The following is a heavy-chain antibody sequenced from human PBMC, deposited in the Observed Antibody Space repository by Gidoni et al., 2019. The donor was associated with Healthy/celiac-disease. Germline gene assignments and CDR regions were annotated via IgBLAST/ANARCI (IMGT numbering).Heavy chain of an antibody. V-gene: IGHV3-30*01. CDR1: GFTFSSYA. Sequence: QVQLVESGGGVVQPGRSLRLSCAASGFTFSSYAMHWVRQAPGKGLEWVAVISYDGSNKYYADSVKGRFTISRDNSKNTLYLQMNSLRAEDTAVYYCARDLDSYGSFYYYYGMDVWGQGTTVTVSS. CDR3: ARDLDSYGSFYYYYGMDV. D-gene: IGHD5-18*01. CDR2: ISYDGSNK. J-gene: IGHJ6*02.